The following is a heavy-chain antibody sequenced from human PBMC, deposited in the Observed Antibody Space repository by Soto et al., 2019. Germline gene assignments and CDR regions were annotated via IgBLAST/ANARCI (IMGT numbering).Heavy chain of an antibody. CDR2: IIPILGIA. CDR3: ARDRRWLQAFYYCYGMDV. J-gene: IGHJ6*02. Sequence: QVQLVQSGAEVKKPGSSVKVSCKASGGTFSSYTISWVRQAPGQGLEWMGRIIPILGIANYAQKFQGRVTITADKSTSTAYMELSSLRSEDTAVYYCARDRRWLQAFYYCYGMDVWGQGTTVTVSS. V-gene: IGHV1-69*08. CDR1: GGTFSSYT. D-gene: IGHD5-12*01.